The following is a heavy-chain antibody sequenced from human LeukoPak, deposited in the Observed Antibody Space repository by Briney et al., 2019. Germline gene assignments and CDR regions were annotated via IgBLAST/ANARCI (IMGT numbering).Heavy chain of an antibody. CDR1: GGTFSSYA. CDR2: IIPIFGTA. J-gene: IGHJ6*02. V-gene: IGHV1-69*13. D-gene: IGHD4-17*01. CDR3: ARDGGLNDYGDYTPPFYAMDV. Sequence: GASVKVSCKASGGTFSSYAISWVRQAPGQGLEWMGGIIPIFGTANYAQKFQGRVTITADESTSTACMELSTLTSEDTALYYCARDGGLNDYGDYTPPFYAMDVWGQGTTVTVSS.